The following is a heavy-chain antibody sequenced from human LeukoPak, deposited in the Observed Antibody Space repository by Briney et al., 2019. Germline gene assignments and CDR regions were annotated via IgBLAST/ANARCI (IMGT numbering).Heavy chain of an antibody. J-gene: IGHJ4*01. CDR3: STDPRLLIY. V-gene: IGHV3-7*03. Sequence: GGSLRLSCAASGFAFSSFWMSWVRQAPGKGLEWVANIKQDGSEQYYVDSVKGRFIISRDNAKNSLYLQMNGLRPEDTALYYCSTDPRLLIYWGHGTLVTVSS. CDR2: IKQDGSEQ. CDR1: GFAFSSFW. D-gene: IGHD2-8*01.